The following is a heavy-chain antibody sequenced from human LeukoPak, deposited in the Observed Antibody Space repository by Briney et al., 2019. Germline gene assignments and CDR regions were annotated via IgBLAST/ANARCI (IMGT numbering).Heavy chain of an antibody. V-gene: IGHV3-23*01. CDR3: AKQSSATPWGYVVY. CDR1: GFGFSSYA. J-gene: IGHJ4*02. Sequence: GWSLRLSCAAAGFGFSSYAMSWLRQAPAKGLEAVSTFSVCDGNTYYAPSVEGRFTISRDTSDHLLYLQLNALTAEDTAVYYCAKQSSATPWGYVVYWGQGTLVGVSS. CDR2: FSVCDGNT. D-gene: IGHD6-6*01.